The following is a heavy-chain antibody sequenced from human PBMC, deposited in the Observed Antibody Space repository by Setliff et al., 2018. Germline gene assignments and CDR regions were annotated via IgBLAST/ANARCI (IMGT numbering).Heavy chain of an antibody. J-gene: IGHJ4*02. D-gene: IGHD3-10*01. CDR3: VRVDMVLSNFDF. CDR2: INAGNGHT. CDR1: GYTFTNYL. V-gene: IGHV1-3*01. Sequence: GASVKVSCKASGYTFTNYLIHCVRQSPGQSPEWMGWINAGNGHTKFSQSFQGRLSISSDTSASTVDMDLHNLGSEDTAVYFCVRVDMVLSNFDFWGQGTLVTVSS.